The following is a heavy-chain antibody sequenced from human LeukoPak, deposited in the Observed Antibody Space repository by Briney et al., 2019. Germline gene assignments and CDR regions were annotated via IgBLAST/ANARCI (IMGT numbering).Heavy chain of an antibody. J-gene: IGHJ6*03. CDR3: ARVRGGWTYYYYYYMDV. V-gene: IGHV4-4*07. CDR2: IYTSGST. Sequence: SETLSLTCTVSGGSISSYYWSWIRQPAGKGLEWIGRIYTSGSTNYNPSLKSRVTISVDTSKNQFSLKLSSVTAADTAVYYCARVRGGWTYYYYYYMDVWGKGTTVTVSS. D-gene: IGHD6-19*01. CDR1: GGSISSYY.